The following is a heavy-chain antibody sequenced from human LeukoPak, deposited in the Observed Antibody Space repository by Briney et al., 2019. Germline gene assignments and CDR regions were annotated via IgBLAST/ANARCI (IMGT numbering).Heavy chain of an antibody. CDR3: ARDLRTKYFDY. V-gene: IGHV3-48*01. Sequence: GGSLRLSCAASGFTFSDYSMNWVRQAPGKGLEWVSYISSSSSTVYYADSVKGRFTISRDNSKNTLYLQMDSLRAEDTAVYFCARDLRTKYFDYWGQGTLVTVSS. CDR2: ISSSSSTV. J-gene: IGHJ4*02. CDR1: GFTFSDYS. D-gene: IGHD1-7*01.